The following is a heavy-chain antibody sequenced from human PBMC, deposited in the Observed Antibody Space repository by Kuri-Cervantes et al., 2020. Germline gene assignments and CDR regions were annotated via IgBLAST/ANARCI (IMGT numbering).Heavy chain of an antibody. CDR3: ATALRGYCSGGSCYTLGVYYMDV. J-gene: IGHJ6*03. Sequence: SVKVSCKASGGTFSSYAISWVRQAPGQGLEWTGGIIPIFGTANYAQKFQGRVTITADESTSTAYMELSSLRSEDTAVYYCATALRGYCSGGSCYTLGVYYMDVWGKGTTVTVSS. V-gene: IGHV1-69*13. CDR2: IIPIFGTA. D-gene: IGHD2-15*01. CDR1: GGTFSSYA.